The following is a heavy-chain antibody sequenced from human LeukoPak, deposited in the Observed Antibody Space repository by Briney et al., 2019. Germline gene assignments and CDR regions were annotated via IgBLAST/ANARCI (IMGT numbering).Heavy chain of an antibody. V-gene: IGHV3-30*02. D-gene: IGHD5-12*01. CDR1: GFTFRSYG. CDR2: IRYDGSNK. Sequence: GGSLRLSCAASGFTFRSYGMHWVRQAPGKGLEWVAFIRYDGSNKYYADSVKGRLTITRDTSISTAYMELTRLRFDDTAMYYCARDLAWGSGYDLDYWVLGTLVIVSS. J-gene: IGHJ4*01. CDR3: ARDLAWGSGYDLDY.